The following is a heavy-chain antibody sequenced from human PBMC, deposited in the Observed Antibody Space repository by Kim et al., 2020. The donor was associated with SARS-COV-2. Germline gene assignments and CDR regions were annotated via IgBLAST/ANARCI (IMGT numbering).Heavy chain of an antibody. V-gene: IGHV5-51*01. J-gene: IGHJ4*02. Sequence: GESLKISRKTSGYIFTEHWIGWVRQMPGKGLEWMGMIHPGDSDIRYSPSFEGQVTISADKSIRTAYLQWSSLKASDTAIYYCARHGGGFSYGGPDYWGQGTLVTVSS. CDR2: IHPGDSDI. CDR1: GYIFTEHW. CDR3: ARHGGGFSYGGPDY. D-gene: IGHD5-18*01.